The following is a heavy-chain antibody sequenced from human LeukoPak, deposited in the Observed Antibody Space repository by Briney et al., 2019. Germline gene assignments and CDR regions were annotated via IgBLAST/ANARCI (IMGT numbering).Heavy chain of an antibody. Sequence: PSQTLSLTCTVSGGSISSGGYYWSWIRQHPEKGLEWIGYIYYSGSTYYNPSLKSRVTISVDTSKNQFSLKLSSVTAADTAVYYCARRYSSSWPNWFDPWGQGTLVTVSS. CDR1: GGSISSGGYY. CDR2: IYYSGST. CDR3: ARRYSSSWPNWFDP. V-gene: IGHV4-31*03. J-gene: IGHJ5*02. D-gene: IGHD6-13*01.